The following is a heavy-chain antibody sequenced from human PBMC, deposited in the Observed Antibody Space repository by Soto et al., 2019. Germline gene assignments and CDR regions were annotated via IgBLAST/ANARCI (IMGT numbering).Heavy chain of an antibody. Sequence: SPTLSLTCAISGDRVSRNSAASSWIRQSTTRGLEWLGRTYYRSKWYNDYAVFVKSRITINADASKNQFSLQLNSVTPEDTAVYYCARQLSTSASYEDWFDLWAQGTPVLGS. D-gene: IGHD6-6*01. CDR3: ARQLSTSASYEDWFDL. J-gene: IGHJ5*02. V-gene: IGHV6-1*01. CDR2: TYYRSKWYN. CDR1: GDRVSRNSAA.